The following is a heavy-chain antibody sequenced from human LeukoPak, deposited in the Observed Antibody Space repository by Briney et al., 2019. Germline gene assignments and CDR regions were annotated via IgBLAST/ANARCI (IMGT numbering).Heavy chain of an antibody. J-gene: IGHJ5*02. CDR2: INPNSGVT. CDR1: GYTFSAYC. CDR3: ARGGDSSSWYGWFDP. D-gene: IGHD6-13*01. V-gene: IGHV1-2*02. Sequence: ASVKVSCKASGYTFSAYCMHWVRQAPGQGLEWMGWINPNSGVTMYAQNFQGRVTMTRDTSISTAYMDLSRLRSDDTAVYYCARGGDSSSWYGWFDPWGQGTLVTVSS.